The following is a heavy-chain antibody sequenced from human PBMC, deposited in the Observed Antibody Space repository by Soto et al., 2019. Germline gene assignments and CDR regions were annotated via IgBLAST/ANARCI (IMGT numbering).Heavy chain of an antibody. J-gene: IGHJ4*02. CDR2: ISYDGSNK. CDR3: ANSRRYFAAGSFDY. Sequence: WGSLRLSCAASGFTFISYGIHCVRQAPGKGLEWVAVISYDGSNKYYADSVKGRFTIPRDNSKNTLYLQMNSLRAEDTAVYYCANSRRYFAAGSFDYWGQGTLVTVSS. CDR1: GFTFISYG. D-gene: IGHD3-9*01. V-gene: IGHV3-30*18.